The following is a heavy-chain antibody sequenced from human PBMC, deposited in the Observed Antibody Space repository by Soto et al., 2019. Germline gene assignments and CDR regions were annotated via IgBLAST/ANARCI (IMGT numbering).Heavy chain of an antibody. V-gene: IGHV1-18*01. CDR3: ARVVDDFWSGYSDY. CDR1: GYTFTSYG. J-gene: IGHJ4*02. D-gene: IGHD3-3*01. Sequence: ASVKVSCKASGYTFTSYGISWVRQAPGQGLEWMGWISAYNGNTNYAQKLQGRVTMTTDTSTSTAYMELRSLRSDDTAVYYCARVVDDFWSGYSDYWGQGTLVTVSS. CDR2: ISAYNGNT.